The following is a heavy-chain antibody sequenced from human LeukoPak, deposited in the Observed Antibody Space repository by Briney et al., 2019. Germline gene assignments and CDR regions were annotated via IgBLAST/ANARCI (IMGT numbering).Heavy chain of an antibody. V-gene: IGHV4-4*02. J-gene: IGHJ4*02. CDR1: GGSISNSNW. CDR3: ARIVVVPAAIEYYFDY. D-gene: IGHD2-2*01. CDR2: IHHSGST. Sequence: SETLSLTCAVSGGSISNSNWWSWVRQPPGKGLEWIGEIHHSGSTNYNPSLKSRVTISVDKSKNQFSLKLSSVTAADTAVYYCARIVVVPAAIEYYFDYWGQGTLVTVSS.